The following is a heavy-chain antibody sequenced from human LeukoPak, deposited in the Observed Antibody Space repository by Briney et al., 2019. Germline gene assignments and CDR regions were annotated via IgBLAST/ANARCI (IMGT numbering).Heavy chain of an antibody. J-gene: IGHJ4*02. D-gene: IGHD2-2*01. V-gene: IGHV3-7*01. CDR1: GFTFSNYW. CDR3: AGYCSSTSCYGNIDY. CDR2: IKQDGSEK. Sequence: GGSLRLSCAVSGFTFSNYWMSWVRQAPGKGLEWVANIKQDGSEKYYVDSVKGRFTISRDNAKNSLYLQMNSLRAEDTAVYYCAGYCSSTSCYGNIDYWGQGTLVTVSS.